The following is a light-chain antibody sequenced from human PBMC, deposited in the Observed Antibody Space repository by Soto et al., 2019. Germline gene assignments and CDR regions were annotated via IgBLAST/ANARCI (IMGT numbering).Light chain of an antibody. V-gene: IGKV1-39*01. Sequence: DIQMTQSPSSLSVSLGDRATITCRASQSVDTFVHWYQQKPGKAPKLLVHGASRLQAGVPARFTGSGSGTDFTLTISSLQPDHFATYYCLQGYSNSRTFGQGTKVDI. CDR1: QSVDTF. CDR2: GAS. CDR3: LQGYSNSRT. J-gene: IGKJ1*01.